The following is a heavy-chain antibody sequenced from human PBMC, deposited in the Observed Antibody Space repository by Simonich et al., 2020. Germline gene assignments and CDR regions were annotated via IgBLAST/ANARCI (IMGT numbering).Heavy chain of an antibody. V-gene: IGHV3-30*07. Sequence: QVQLVESGGGVVQPGRSLRLSCAASGFTFSSYAMHWVRQAPGKGIEVVAVISYDGSNKYYADSVKGRFTISRDKSKNTLYLQMNSLRAEDTAVYYCARDRNWGWFDPWGQGTLVTVSS. CDR2: ISYDGSNK. CDR3: ARDRNWGWFDP. CDR1: GFTFSSYA. D-gene: IGHD7-27*01. J-gene: IGHJ5*02.